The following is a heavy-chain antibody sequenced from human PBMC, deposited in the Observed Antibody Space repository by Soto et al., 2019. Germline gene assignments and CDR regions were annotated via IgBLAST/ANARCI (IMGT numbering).Heavy chain of an antibody. CDR1: GVSISNSSYY. Sequence: SETLSLTCTVSGVSISNSSYYWGWIRRPPGKGLEWIGTIYYSGITYYNPSLKSRVTISVDTSKNQFSLKLTSVTAADTAVYYCARHGSNWGQGTLLTVSS. CDR2: IYYSGIT. J-gene: IGHJ4*02. V-gene: IGHV4-39*01. CDR3: ARHGSN.